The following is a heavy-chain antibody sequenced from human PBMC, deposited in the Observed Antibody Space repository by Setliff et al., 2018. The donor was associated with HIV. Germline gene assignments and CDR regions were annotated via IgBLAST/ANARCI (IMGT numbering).Heavy chain of an antibody. Sequence: SENLCLTCSVTGGSMCNSAYYWGWIRQPPGKGLEWTGNIDYTGSSYYNTSLQTRVTINVHTSYTQFSLWLNSVTVVDTAVYYCARLWGRTSGWRGKGYWGQGILVTVSS. CDR2: IDYTGSS. CDR3: ARLWGRTSGWRGKGY. CDR1: GGSMCNSAYY. D-gene: IGHD6-19*01. V-gene: IGHV4-39*01. J-gene: IGHJ4*02.